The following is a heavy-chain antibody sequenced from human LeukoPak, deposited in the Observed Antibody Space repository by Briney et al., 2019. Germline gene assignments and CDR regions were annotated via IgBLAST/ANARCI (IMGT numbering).Heavy chain of an antibody. CDR3: ARVLGGTTSWFDP. D-gene: IGHD1-1*01. CDR2: IHYTGSA. J-gene: IGHJ5*02. V-gene: IGHV4-38-2*01. Sequence: PSETPSLTCAVSSYSISSGYSWGWIRQPPGKGLEWIGNIHYTGSAYYNPSLKSRVTISLDTSKNHFSLELTSVTATDTAVYYCARVLGGTTSWFDPWGQGTLVTVSS. CDR1: SYSISSGYS.